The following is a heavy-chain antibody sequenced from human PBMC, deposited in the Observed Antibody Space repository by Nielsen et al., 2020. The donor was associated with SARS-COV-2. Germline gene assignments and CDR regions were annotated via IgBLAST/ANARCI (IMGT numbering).Heavy chain of an antibody. Sequence: SEKVSCKASGGTFSSYAISWVRQAPGQGLEWMGRIIPILGIANYARNFQGRVAMTRDTSTSTVYMELSSLRSEDTALYYCARGTGTTRNYYYFHGMDVWGQGTTVTVSS. J-gene: IGHJ6*02. CDR3: ARGTGTTRNYYYFHGMDV. D-gene: IGHD1-1*01. CDR2: IIPILGIA. V-gene: IGHV1-69*04. CDR1: GGTFSSYA.